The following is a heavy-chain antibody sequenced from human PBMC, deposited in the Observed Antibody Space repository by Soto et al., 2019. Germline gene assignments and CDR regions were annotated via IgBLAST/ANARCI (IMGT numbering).Heavy chain of an antibody. CDR2: ISYDGSNK. D-gene: IGHD2-21*02. J-gene: IGHJ3*02. Sequence: GGSLRLSCAASGFTFSSYAMHWVRQAPGKGLEWVAVISYDGSNKYYADSVKGRFTISRDNSKNTLYLQMNSLRAEDTAVYYCARDGHIVVVTATPEGAFDIWGQGTMVTVSS. CDR1: GFTFSSYA. V-gene: IGHV3-30-3*01. CDR3: ARDGHIVVVTATPEGAFDI.